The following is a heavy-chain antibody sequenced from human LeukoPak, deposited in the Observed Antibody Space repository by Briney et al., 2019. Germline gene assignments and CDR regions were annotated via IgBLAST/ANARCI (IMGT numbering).Heavy chain of an antibody. J-gene: IGHJ4*02. CDR2: IWYDGSNK. CDR1: GFTFSSYG. Sequence: GGSLRLSCAASGFTFSSYGMHWVRQAPGKGLEWVAVIWYDGSNKYYADSVKGRSTISRDNAKSSLYLQLNSLRADDTAIYYCARGPTTIGGAGKGYFDYWGQEILVLVSS. V-gene: IGHV3-33*01. CDR3: ARGPTTIGGAGKGYFDY. D-gene: IGHD6-13*01.